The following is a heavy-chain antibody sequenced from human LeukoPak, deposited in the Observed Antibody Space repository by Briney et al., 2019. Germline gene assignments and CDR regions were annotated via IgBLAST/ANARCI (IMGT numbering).Heavy chain of an antibody. CDR2: INKDGSEK. J-gene: IGHJ4*02. Sequence: GGSLRLSCAASGFTFSNSGMNWVRQAPGKGLEWVANINKDGSEKYYVDSVEGRFTISRDNAKNSLYLQMNNLRAEDTAVFYCARSLDYWGQGTLVTVSS. CDR1: GFTFSNSG. V-gene: IGHV3-7*03. CDR3: ARSLDY.